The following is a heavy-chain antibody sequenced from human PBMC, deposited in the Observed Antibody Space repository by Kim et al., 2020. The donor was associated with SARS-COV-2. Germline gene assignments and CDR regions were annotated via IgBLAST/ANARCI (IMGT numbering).Heavy chain of an antibody. CDR2: IYSGGST. Sequence: GGSLRLSCAASGFTVSSNYMSWVRQAPGKGLEWVSVIYSGGSTYYADSVKGRFTISRDNSKNTLYLQMNSLRAEDTAVYYCARDYYDFWSVLAGTRGMDVWGQGTTVTVSS. CDR3: ARDYYDFWSVLAGTRGMDV. D-gene: IGHD3-3*01. CDR1: GFTVSSNY. V-gene: IGHV3-66*01. J-gene: IGHJ6*02.